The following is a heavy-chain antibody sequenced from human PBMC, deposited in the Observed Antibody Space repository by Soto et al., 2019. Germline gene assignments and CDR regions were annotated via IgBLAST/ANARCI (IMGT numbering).Heavy chain of an antibody. CDR3: ARHHYYGSGSYYSDAFDI. J-gene: IGHJ3*02. V-gene: IGHV4-59*08. Sequence: SETLSLTCTVSGGSISSYYWSWIRQPPGKGLEWIGYIYYSGSTNYNPSLKSRVTISVDTSKNQFSLKLSSVTAADTAVYYCARHHYYGSGSYYSDAFDIWGQGTMVTVSS. CDR1: GGSISSYY. D-gene: IGHD3-10*01. CDR2: IYYSGST.